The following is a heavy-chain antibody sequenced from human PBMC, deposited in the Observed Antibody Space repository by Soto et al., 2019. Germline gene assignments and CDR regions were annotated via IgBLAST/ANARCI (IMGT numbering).Heavy chain of an antibody. D-gene: IGHD3-10*01. CDR3: ASAPKSMVRGVIIRYYGMDV. J-gene: IGHJ6*02. CDR1: GGTFSSYA. Sequence: SVKVSCKASGGTFSSYAISWVRQAPGQGLEWMGGIIPIFGTANYAQKFQGRVTITADESTSTAYMELSSLRSEDTAVYYCASAPKSMVRGVIIRYYGMDVWGQGTTVTVS. CDR2: IIPIFGTA. V-gene: IGHV1-69*13.